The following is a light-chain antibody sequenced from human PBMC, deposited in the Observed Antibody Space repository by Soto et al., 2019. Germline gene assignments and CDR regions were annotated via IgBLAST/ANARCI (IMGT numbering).Light chain of an antibody. CDR3: LHNHNWPLT. CDR2: GAS. CDR1: HTVSSS. Sequence: EIVMTQSPATLSVSPGERATLSCRASHTVSSSLAWYQQKPGQAPRLLIYGASTGATDIPARFSGSGSGTDFSLTITGLQSKDFAVYYGLHNHNWPLTFGGGTKVEIK. V-gene: IGKV3-15*01. J-gene: IGKJ4*01.